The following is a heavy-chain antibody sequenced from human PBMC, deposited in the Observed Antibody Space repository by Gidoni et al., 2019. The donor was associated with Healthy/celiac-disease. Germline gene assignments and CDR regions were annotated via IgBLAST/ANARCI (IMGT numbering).Heavy chain of an antibody. CDR2: INPSGGST. CDR3: ARDGDSYYGSGSYPPFDY. CDR1: GYTFTSYY. D-gene: IGHD3-10*01. J-gene: IGHJ4*02. V-gene: IGHV1-46*01. Sequence: QVQLVQSGAEVKKPGASVKVSCKASGYTFTSYYMHWVRQAPGQGLEWMGIINPSGGSTSYAQKFQGRVTMTRDTSTSTVYMELSSLRSEDTAVYYCARDGDSYYGSGSYPPFDYWGQGTLVTVSS.